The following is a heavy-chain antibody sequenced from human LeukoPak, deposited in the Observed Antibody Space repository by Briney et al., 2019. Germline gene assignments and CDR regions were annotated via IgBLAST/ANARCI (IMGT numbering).Heavy chain of an antibody. Sequence: GGSLRLSCAASGFTFSSYSMNWVRQAPGKGLEWVSSISSSSSYIYYADSVKGRFTISRDSAKSSLYLQMNSLRAEDTAVYYCAKDATSGYSSGWYPNPDAFDIWGQGTMVTVSS. D-gene: IGHD6-19*01. CDR3: AKDATSGYSSGWYPNPDAFDI. V-gene: IGHV3-21*01. CDR1: GFTFSSYS. CDR2: ISSSSSYI. J-gene: IGHJ3*02.